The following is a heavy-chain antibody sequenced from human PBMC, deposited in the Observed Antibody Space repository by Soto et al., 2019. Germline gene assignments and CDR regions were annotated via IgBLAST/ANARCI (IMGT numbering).Heavy chain of an antibody. CDR2: INPSGGMT. D-gene: IGHD3-16*01. V-gene: IGHV1-46*01. CDR3: ARDWGSQEAFDI. J-gene: IGHJ3*02. CDR1: GYTFTSYY. Sequence: QVQLVQSGAEVKKPGASVKVSCKASGYTFTSYYMHWVRQAPGQGLEWMGIINPSGGMTIFAQKFKGRVTMTRDLSTSTLYMELSSLRYEDTAVYYCARDWGSQEAFDIWGQGTMVTVSS.